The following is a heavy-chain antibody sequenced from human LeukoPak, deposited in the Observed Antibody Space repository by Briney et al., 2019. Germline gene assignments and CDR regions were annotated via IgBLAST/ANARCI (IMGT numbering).Heavy chain of an antibody. D-gene: IGHD3-22*01. CDR1: GFTVSSNY. V-gene: IGHV3-66*01. J-gene: IGHJ4*02. Sequence: GGSLRLSCAASGFTVSSNYMSWVRQAPGKGLEWVSVIYSDGSTYYTDSVKGRFTIYRDNSKNTLYLQINSLRAEDTAVYYCARDYNYYHSSGYWYYFDYWGQGTLVTVSS. CDR3: ARDYNYYHSSGYWYYFDY. CDR2: IYSDGST.